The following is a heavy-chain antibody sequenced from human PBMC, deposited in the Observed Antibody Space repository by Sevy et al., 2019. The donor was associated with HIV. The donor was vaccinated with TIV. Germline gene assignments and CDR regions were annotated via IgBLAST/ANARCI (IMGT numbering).Heavy chain of an antibody. Sequence: ASVKVSCKASGYTFTSYGISWVRQAPGQGLEWMGWINAYNGNTNYAQKLQGRVTMTTDTSTSTAYMELRSLRSDDTAVYYCAGSLYYDFWSGYWLQHWGQGTLVTVSS. V-gene: IGHV1-18*01. CDR2: INAYNGNT. D-gene: IGHD3-3*01. J-gene: IGHJ1*01. CDR1: GYTFTSYG. CDR3: AGSLYYDFWSGYWLQH.